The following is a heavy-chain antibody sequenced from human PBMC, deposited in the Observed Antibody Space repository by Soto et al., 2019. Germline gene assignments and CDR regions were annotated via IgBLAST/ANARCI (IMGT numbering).Heavy chain of an antibody. D-gene: IGHD5-12*01. J-gene: IGHJ4*02. CDR3: ARDGRWLQSPFDY. CDR1: GGSISSSNW. Sequence: TLSLTCAVSGGSISSSNWWSWVRQPPGKGLEWIGEIYHSGSTNYNPSLKSRVTISVDKSKNQFSLKLSSVTAADTAVYYCARDGRWLQSPFDYWGQGTLVTVSS. V-gene: IGHV4-4*02. CDR2: IYHSGST.